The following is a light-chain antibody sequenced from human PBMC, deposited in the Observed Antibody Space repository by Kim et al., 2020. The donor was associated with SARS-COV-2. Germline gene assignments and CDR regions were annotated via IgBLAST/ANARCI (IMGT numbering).Light chain of an antibody. Sequence: LSPGERAPLSCRASQSVSSYLAWYQQKPGQAPRLLIHDASNRATGIPARFSGSGSGTDFTLTISSLEPEDFAVYYCQQRSDWPVTFGPGTKVDIK. CDR2: DAS. J-gene: IGKJ3*01. CDR3: QQRSDWPVT. V-gene: IGKV3-11*01. CDR1: QSVSSY.